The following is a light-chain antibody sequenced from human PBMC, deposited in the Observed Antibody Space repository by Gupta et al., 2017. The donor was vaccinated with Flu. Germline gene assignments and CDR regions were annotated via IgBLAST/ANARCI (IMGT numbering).Light chain of an antibody. Sequence: QSVLTQPPSASGTPGQRVTISCSGSSSNIGSDSVNWYQNLPGSDHKRLIYGNNQRPSGVTARFSCYKAGTSASLAVRGLQSEEEADDYWEEWADSQNGVIFGGGTKFTVL. CDR2: GNN. CDR3: EEWADSQNGVI. J-gene: IGLJ2*01. V-gene: IGLV1-44*01. CDR1: SSNIGSDS.